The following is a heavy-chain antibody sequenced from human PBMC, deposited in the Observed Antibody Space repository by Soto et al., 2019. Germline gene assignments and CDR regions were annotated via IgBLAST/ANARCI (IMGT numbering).Heavy chain of an antibody. CDR1: GYTFTSYA. D-gene: IGHD1-7*01. CDR2: INAGNGNT. Sequence: ASVKVSCKASGYTFTSYAMHWVRQAPGQRLEWMGWINAGNGNTKYSQKFQGRVTITRDTSASTAYMELSSLRSEDTAVYYCARDGITGTHYYYYGMDVWGQGTTVNVSS. CDR3: ARDGITGTHYYYYGMDV. J-gene: IGHJ6*02. V-gene: IGHV1-3*01.